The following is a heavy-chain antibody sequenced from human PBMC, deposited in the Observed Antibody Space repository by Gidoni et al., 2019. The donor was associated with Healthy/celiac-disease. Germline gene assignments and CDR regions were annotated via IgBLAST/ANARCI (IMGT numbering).Heavy chain of an antibody. CDR2: IWYDGSNK. V-gene: IGHV3-33*01. Sequence: VQLVESGGGVVQPGRSLRLPCAASGFTFNSYGMHWVRQAPGKGLEWVAVIWYDGSNKYYADSVKGRFTISRDNSKNTLYLQMNSRRAEDTAVYYCAREGYSSGGYYFDYWGQGTLVTVSS. CDR3: AREGYSSGGYYFDY. CDR1: GFTFNSYG. D-gene: IGHD6-19*01. J-gene: IGHJ4*02.